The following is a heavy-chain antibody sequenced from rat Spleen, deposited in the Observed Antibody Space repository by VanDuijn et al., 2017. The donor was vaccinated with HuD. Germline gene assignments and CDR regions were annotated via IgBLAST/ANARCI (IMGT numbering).Heavy chain of an antibody. Sequence: EVQLVESGGGLVQPGRSLKLSCAASGFTFSDYYMAWVRQAPTKGLEWVASITPGGDNSYYRDSVKGRFTISRDNAKSTLYLQMDSLRSEDTATYYCVRHSGSYYGYNHLDYWGQGVMVTVSS. J-gene: IGHJ2*01. CDR2: ITPGGDNS. V-gene: IGHV5S23*01. D-gene: IGHD1-9*01. CDR3: VRHSGSYYGYNHLDY. CDR1: GFTFSDYY.